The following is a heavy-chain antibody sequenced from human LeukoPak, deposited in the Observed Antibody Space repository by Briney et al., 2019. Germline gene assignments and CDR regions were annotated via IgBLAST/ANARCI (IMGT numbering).Heavy chain of an antibody. CDR1: GFTFSSYA. J-gene: IGHJ4*02. D-gene: IGHD6-19*01. CDR2: ISYDGSNK. CDR3: ARDPYGFVAGTADYYFDY. V-gene: IGHV3-30-3*01. Sequence: GGSLRLSCAASGFTFSSYAMHWVRQAPGKGLEWVAVISYDGSNKYYADSVKGRFTISRDNSKNTLYLQMNSLRAEDTAVYYCARDPYGFVAGTADYYFDYWGQGTLVTVSS.